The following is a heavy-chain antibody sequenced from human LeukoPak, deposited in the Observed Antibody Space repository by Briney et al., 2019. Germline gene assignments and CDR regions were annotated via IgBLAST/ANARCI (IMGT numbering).Heavy chain of an antibody. CDR2: ISSSSSYI. CDR1: GFTFSSYS. J-gene: IGHJ4*02. CDR3: ARVDNYGGNPPDY. D-gene: IGHD4-23*01. V-gene: IGHV3-21*01. Sequence: GGSLRLSCAASGFTFSSYSMNWVRQAPGKGLEWVSFISSSSSYIYYADSVKGRFTISRDNAKNSLYLQMNSLRAEDTAVYYCARVDNYGGNPPDYWGQGTLVTVSS.